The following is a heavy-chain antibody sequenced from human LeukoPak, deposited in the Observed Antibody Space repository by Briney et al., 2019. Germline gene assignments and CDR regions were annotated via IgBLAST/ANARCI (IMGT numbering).Heavy chain of an antibody. J-gene: IGHJ5*02. D-gene: IGHD6-6*01. Sequence: PSETLSLTCAVYGGSFSGYYWSWIRQPPGKGLEWIGEINHSGSTNYNPSLKSRVTISVDTSKNQFSLKLSSVTAADTAVYYCARVXSSSNGDWFDPWGQGTLVXVSS. V-gene: IGHV4-34*01. CDR2: INHSGST. CDR3: ARVXSSSNGDWFDP. CDR1: GGSFSGYY.